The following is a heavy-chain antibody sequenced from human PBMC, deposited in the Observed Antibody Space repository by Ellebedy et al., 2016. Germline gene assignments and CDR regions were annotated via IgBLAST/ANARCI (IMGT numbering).Heavy chain of an antibody. J-gene: IGHJ4*02. CDR1: GFTFSSYA. CDR3: AAMVDY. V-gene: IGHV3-23*01. Sequence: GGSLRLXXAASGFTFSSYAMSWVRQAPGKGLEWVSSISASGGSTYYADSVKGRFTISRDNAKNSLYLQMNSLRDEDTAVYYCAAMVDYWGQGTLVTVSS. CDR2: ISASGGST. D-gene: IGHD5-18*01.